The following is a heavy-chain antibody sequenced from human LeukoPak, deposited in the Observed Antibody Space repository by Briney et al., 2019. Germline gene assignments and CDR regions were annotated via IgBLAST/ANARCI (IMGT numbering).Heavy chain of an antibody. V-gene: IGHV1-8*02. Sequence: ASVKVSCKASGYTFTSYDINWVRQATGQGLEWMGWMNPNSGDTGYAQKFQGRVTMTRNTSISTAYMELSSLRSEDTAVYYCARDSDGDPYFDYWGQGTLVTVSS. D-gene: IGHD4-17*01. CDR2: MNPNSGDT. CDR3: ARDSDGDPYFDY. J-gene: IGHJ4*02. CDR1: GYTFTSYD.